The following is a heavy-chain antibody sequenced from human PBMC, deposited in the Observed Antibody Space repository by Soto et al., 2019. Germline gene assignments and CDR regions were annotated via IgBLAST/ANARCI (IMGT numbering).Heavy chain of an antibody. D-gene: IGHD3-10*01. CDR1: GFTFSSYA. J-gene: IGHJ6*02. V-gene: IGHV3-23*01. Sequence: GGSLRLSCAASGFTFSSYAMSWVRQAPGKGLEWVSAISGSGGSTYYADSVKGRFTISRDNSKNTLYLQMNSLRAEDTAVYYCAKAISRITMVGYGMDVWGQGTTVTVSS. CDR2: ISGSGGST. CDR3: AKAISRITMVGYGMDV.